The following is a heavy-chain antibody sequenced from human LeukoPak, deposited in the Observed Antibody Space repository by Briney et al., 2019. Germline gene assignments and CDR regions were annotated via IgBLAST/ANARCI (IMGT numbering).Heavy chain of an antibody. J-gene: IGHJ4*02. CDR3: ARASGSYQVFDY. CDR2: ISYDGSNK. Sequence: PGGSLRLSCAASGFSFRSYGMHRVRQAPGKGLEWVALISYDGSNKDYADSVKGRFTISRDNAKNSLYLQMNSLRAEDTAVYYCARASGSYQVFDYWGQGTLVTVSS. CDR1: GFSFRSYG. V-gene: IGHV3-30*03. D-gene: IGHD1-26*01.